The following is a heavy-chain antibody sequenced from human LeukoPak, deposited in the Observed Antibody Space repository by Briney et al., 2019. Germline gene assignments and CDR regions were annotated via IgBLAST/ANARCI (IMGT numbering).Heavy chain of an antibody. J-gene: IGHJ4*02. CDR1: GFTFSTYA. CDR3: AKDRQQMTPELSDS. D-gene: IGHD1-14*01. CDR2: ISGSGDST. Sequence: PGGSLRLSCAASGFTFSTYAMNWVRQAPGKGLEWVSSISGSGDSTDYADSVKGRFTISRDNSKNTLYLQMNSLRADDTAVYYCAKDRQQMTPELSDSWGQGTLVTVS. V-gene: IGHV3-23*01.